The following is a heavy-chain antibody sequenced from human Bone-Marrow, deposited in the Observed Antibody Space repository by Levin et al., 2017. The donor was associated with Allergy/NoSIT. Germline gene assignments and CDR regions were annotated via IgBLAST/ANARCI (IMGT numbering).Heavy chain of an antibody. CDR1: GGTFSSYT. V-gene: IGHV1-69*02. Sequence: KISCKASGGTFSSYTISWVRQAPGQGLEWMGRIIPILGIANYAQKFQGRVTITADKSTSTAYMELSSLRSEDTAVYYCARGLGGYSGYEIGGGFDYWGQGTLVTVSS. CDR3: ARGLGGYSGYEIGGGFDY. D-gene: IGHD5-12*01. J-gene: IGHJ4*02. CDR2: IIPILGIA.